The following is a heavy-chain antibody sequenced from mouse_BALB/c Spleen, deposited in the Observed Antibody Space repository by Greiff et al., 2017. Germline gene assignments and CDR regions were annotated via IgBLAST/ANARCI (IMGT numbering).Heavy chain of an antibody. Sequence: EVKLQESGGGLVQPGGSLKLSCAASGFDFSRYWMSWVRQAPGKGLEWIGEINPDSSTINYTPSLKDKFIISRDNAKNTLYLQMSKVRSEDTALYYCARALYYYGSSPYWYFDVWGAGTTVTVSS. J-gene: IGHJ1*01. D-gene: IGHD1-1*01. CDR3: ARALYYYGSSPYWYFDV. CDR1: GFDFSRYW. V-gene: IGHV4-1*02. CDR2: INPDSSTI.